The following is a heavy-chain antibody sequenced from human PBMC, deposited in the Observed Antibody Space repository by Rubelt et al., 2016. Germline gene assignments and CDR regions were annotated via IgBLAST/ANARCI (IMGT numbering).Heavy chain of an antibody. V-gene: IGHV3-33*08. D-gene: IGHD4-17*01. Sequence: VQLVESGGGLVQPGGSLRLSCAPSGFIFSDYCMSWVRQAQGKGLEWVAVIWNDGSNTYYADSVRGRFTISRDNSKNTLYLQMDGRRAEDTAGDYCARDGNGDRNRLFDYWGQGTLVTVSS. CDR1: GFIFSDYC. J-gene: IGHJ4*02. CDR2: IWNDGSNT. CDR3: ARDGNGDRNRLFDY.